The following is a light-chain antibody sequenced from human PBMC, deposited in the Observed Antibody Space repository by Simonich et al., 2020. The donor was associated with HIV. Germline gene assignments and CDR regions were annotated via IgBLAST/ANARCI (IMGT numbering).Light chain of an antibody. V-gene: IGLV9-49*01. J-gene: IGLJ3*02. CDR3: GADHGSGSNFVWV. CDR2: VGTGGIVG. Sequence: QPVLTQPPSASASLGASVTLTCTLSSGYSNYKVDWYQQRPGKGPRFGMRVGTGGIVGSKGDGTPDRFSVLGSGLIRYLTIKNIQEEDESDYHCGADHGSGSNFVWVFGGGTKLTVL. CDR1: SGYSNYK.